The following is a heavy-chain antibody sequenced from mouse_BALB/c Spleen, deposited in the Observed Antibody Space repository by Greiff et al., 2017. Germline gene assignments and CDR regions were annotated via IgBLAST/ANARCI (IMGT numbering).Heavy chain of an antibody. CDR1: GYTFTSYW. J-gene: IGHJ4*01. CDR3: TRWGLLGAMDY. Sequence: LQQPGSELVRPGASVKLSCKASGYTFTSYWMHWVKQRHGQGLEWIGNIYPGSGSTNYDEKFKSKGTLTVVTSSSTAYMHLSSLTSEDSAVYYCTRWGLLGAMDYWGQGTSVTVSS. CDR2: IYPGSGST. V-gene: IGHV1S22*01.